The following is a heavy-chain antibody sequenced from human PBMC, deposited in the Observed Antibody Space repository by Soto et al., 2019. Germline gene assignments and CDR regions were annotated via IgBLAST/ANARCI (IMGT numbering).Heavy chain of an antibody. Sequence: WGTLRLSCAASGFTFSSYTMAWVRQAPGKELEWVSSISGSGGSPSYADSVQGRFTISRDNPRKTLSLQMNSLRDEDTPTYYCVKARCSGNSRDVPDCRCHGTLVTGSS. CDR2: ISGSGGSP. J-gene: IGHJ5*01. D-gene: IGHD6-25*01. CDR3: VKARCSGNSRDVPDC. V-gene: IGHV3-23*01. CDR1: GFTFSSYT.